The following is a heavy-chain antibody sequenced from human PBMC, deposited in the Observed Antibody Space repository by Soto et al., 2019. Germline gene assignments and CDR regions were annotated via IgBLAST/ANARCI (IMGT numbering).Heavy chain of an antibody. D-gene: IGHD2-15*01. J-gene: IGHJ3*02. Sequence: ASVKVSCKASGYTFTSYGISWVRQAPGQGLEWMGWISAYNGNTNYAQKLQGRVTMTTDTSTSTAYMELRSLRSDDTAVYYCARDLGYGGNPQGAFDIWGQGTMVTVS. CDR1: GYTFTSYG. V-gene: IGHV1-18*01. CDR3: ARDLGYGGNPQGAFDI. CDR2: ISAYNGNT.